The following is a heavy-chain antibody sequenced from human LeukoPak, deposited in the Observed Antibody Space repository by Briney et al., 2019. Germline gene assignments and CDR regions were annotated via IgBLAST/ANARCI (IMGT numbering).Heavy chain of an antibody. Sequence: GGSLRLSCAASGFTFSSYGMHWVRQAPGKGLEWVAVISYDGSNKYYADSVKGRFTISRDNPKNTLYLQMNSLRAEDTAVYYCAKAHTSYIDYWGQGTLVTVSS. V-gene: IGHV3-30*18. J-gene: IGHJ4*02. CDR3: AKAHTSYIDY. CDR1: GFTFSSYG. CDR2: ISYDGSNK. D-gene: IGHD3-10*01.